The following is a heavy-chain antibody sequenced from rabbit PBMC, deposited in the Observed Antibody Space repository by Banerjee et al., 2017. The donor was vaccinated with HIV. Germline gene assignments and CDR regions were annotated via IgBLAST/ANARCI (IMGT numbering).Heavy chain of an antibody. CDR3: ARDLAGVVGWNLNL. CDR2: IYSSSGST. CDR1: GFSFSRCG. V-gene: IGHV1S45*01. Sequence: QEQLEESGGDLVKPEGSLTLTCTASGFSFSRCGISWVRQAPGKGLEWIGCIYSSSGSTWYASWAKGRFTISKTSSTTVTLQMTSLTAADTATYFCARDLAGVVGWNLNLWGPGTLVTVS. J-gene: IGHJ4*01. D-gene: IGHD4-1*01.